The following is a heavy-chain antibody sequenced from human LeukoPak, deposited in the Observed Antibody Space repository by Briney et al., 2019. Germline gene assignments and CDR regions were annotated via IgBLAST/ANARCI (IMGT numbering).Heavy chain of an antibody. V-gene: IGHV3-53*01. J-gene: IGHJ3*02. CDR3: VRGPRYYDDSGFHYGVFDI. CDR1: EVTVTSNY. CDR2: IYPGGDI. Sequence: GGSLRLSCAASEVTVTSNYLSWVRQAPGKGLQWVSVIYPGGDIYYADSVKGRFLISRDNSKNTLSLQINSLTADDTAVYYCVRGPRYYDDSGFHYGVFDIWGQGTVVTVSS. D-gene: IGHD3-22*01.